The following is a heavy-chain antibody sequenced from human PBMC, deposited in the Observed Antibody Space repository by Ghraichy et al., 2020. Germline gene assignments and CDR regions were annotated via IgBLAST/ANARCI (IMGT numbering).Heavy chain of an antibody. V-gene: IGHV3-30*18. Sequence: GGSLRLSCAASGFIFSSYGMHWVRQAPGKGLEWVALISYDGSNKYYADSVKGRFTISRDNSKDTLYLQMNSLSAEDTAVYYCAKETFLNRCLDYWGQGTLVTVSS. CDR2: ISYDGSNK. CDR1: GFIFSSYG. J-gene: IGHJ4*02. D-gene: IGHD1-14*01. CDR3: AKETFLNRCLDY.